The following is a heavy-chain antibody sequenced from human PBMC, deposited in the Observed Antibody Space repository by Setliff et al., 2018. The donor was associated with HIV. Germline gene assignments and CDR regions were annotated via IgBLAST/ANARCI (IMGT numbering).Heavy chain of an antibody. CDR3: ARWHPPYGFWEEDY. CDR1: GGSISSGNYY. J-gene: IGHJ4*02. Sequence: PSETLSLTCTVSGGSISSGNYYWNWIRQSAEKGLEWIGHIYTSGSTNYNPSLKSRVSISIDPSKNQFSLKLNSVTAADTAVYYCARWHPPYGFWEEDYWGQGTLVTVSS. D-gene: IGHD3-10*01. CDR2: IYTSGST. V-gene: IGHV4-61*09.